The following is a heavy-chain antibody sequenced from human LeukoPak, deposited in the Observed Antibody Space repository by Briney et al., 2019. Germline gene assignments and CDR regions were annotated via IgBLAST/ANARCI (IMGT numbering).Heavy chain of an antibody. Sequence: KPSETLSLTCTVSGDSISSSSYYWGWIRQPPGKGLEWIGYIYYSGSTNYNPSLKSRVTISVDTSKNQFSLKLSSVTAADTAVYYCARVGLRISSSWRSDKREFWFDPWGQGTLVTVSS. D-gene: IGHD6-13*01. CDR2: IYYSGST. CDR3: ARVGLRISSSWRSDKREFWFDP. J-gene: IGHJ5*02. V-gene: IGHV4-61*05. CDR1: GDSISSSSYY.